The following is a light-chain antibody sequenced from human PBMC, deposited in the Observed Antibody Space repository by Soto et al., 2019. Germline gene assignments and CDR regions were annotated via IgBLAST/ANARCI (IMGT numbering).Light chain of an antibody. V-gene: IGLV1-40*01. CDR3: QSYDSSLSGYV. Sequence: VLTQPPSGSGAPGQRVTISRTGSSSNIGGGYDVHWDQQLPGTAPKLLIYGNINRPSGVPDRCSGSKSGTSAALAITGLQAEDEADYYCQSYDSSLSGYVFGTGTKVTVL. CDR1: SSNIGGGYD. CDR2: GNI. J-gene: IGLJ1*01.